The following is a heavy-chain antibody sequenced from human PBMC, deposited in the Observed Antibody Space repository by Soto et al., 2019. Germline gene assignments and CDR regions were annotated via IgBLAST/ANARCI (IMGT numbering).Heavy chain of an antibody. V-gene: IGHV4-34*01. CDR3: ARGVAYYDFWSGYYGY. CDR2: INHSGST. J-gene: IGHJ4*02. CDR1: GGSLSGYY. Sequence: SESLSLTCAVYGGSLSGYYWSWIRQPPGKELEWIGEINHSGSTNYNPSLKSRVTISVDTSKDQFSLKLSSVTTADTAVYYCARGVAYYDFWSGYYGYWGQG. D-gene: IGHD3-3*01.